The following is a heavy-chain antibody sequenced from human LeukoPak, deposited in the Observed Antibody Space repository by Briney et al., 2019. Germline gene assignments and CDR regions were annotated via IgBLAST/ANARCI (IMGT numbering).Heavy chain of an antibody. Sequence: PGGSLRLSCAASGFPFSSCDVRWVRRAPGRGLEWVSANSGSGGSTYYADSVKGRFTISRDNSKNTLYLQMNSLRAEDTAVYYCAKDYVTIFGVASFDYWGQGTLVTVSS. V-gene: IGHV3-23*01. D-gene: IGHD3-3*01. CDR3: AKDYVTIFGVASFDY. J-gene: IGHJ4*02. CDR2: NSGSGGST. CDR1: GFPFSSCD.